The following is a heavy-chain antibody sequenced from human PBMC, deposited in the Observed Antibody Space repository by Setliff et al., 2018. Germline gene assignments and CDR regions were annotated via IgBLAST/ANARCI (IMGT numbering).Heavy chain of an antibody. CDR1: GGPISSDY. CDR2: FYHSAST. V-gene: IGHV4-59*08. D-gene: IGHD3-10*01. Sequence: SETLSLTCNVSGGPISSDYWSWIRQPPGKPLEWIGYFYHSASTNYNPSLKGRVTMSADTSKNQLSLSLTSVSVADTAIYYCARSHYYASGNSHYYYMDVWGKGTAVTVSS. J-gene: IGHJ6*03. CDR3: ARSHYYASGNSHYYYMDV.